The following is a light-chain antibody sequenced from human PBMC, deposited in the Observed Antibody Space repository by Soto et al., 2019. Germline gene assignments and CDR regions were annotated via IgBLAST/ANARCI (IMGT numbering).Light chain of an antibody. CDR3: QQGHNWPLT. Sequence: EIVMTQSPATLSLSPGERAALSCRASQSINSELAWYQQKPAQPPRLLIYCASTRATGVPARFTGSESGSEFTLTISGLQSEDFAVYYCQQGHNWPLTFGQGTRLEI. CDR2: CAS. V-gene: IGKV3-15*01. J-gene: IGKJ2*01. CDR1: QSINSE.